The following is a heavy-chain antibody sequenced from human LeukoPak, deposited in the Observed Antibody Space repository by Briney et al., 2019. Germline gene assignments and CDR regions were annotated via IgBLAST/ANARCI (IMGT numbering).Heavy chain of an antibody. V-gene: IGHV3-23*01. Sequence: GGSLRLSCAASGFTFSSYAMNWVGQAPGKGLEWVSGISGSGDNTYYADSVKGRFTISRDNSKNTLYLQMNSLRAEDTAVYYCAKVRSGDIAAALSYWGQGTLVPVSS. CDR1: GFTFSSYA. CDR2: ISGSGDNT. D-gene: IGHD6-13*01. CDR3: AKVRSGDIAAALSY. J-gene: IGHJ4*02.